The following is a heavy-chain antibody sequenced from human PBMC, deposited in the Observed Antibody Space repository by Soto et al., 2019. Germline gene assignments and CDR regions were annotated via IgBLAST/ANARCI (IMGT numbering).Heavy chain of an antibody. CDR1: GFTVSSNY. CDR3: ASYGGSGSYYDAYYYYGMDV. V-gene: IGHV3-66*01. D-gene: IGHD3-10*01. CDR2: IYSGGST. Sequence: GGSLRLSCAASGFTVSSNYMSWVRQAPGKGLEWVSVIYSGGSTYYADSVKGRFTISRHNSKNTLYLQMNSLRAEDTAVYYCASYGGSGSYYDAYYYYGMDVWGQGTTVTVSS. J-gene: IGHJ6*02.